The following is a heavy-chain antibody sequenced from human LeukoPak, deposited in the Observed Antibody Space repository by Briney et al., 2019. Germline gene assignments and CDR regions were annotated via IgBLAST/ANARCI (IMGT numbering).Heavy chain of an antibody. V-gene: IGHV3-7*03. CDR3: AKDLGIVVVVAASD. CDR1: GFPFSSYW. CDR2: IKQDGSKK. D-gene: IGHD2-15*01. J-gene: IGHJ4*02. Sequence: GGSLRLSCVASGFPFSSYWMTWVRQAPGKGLEWVANIKQDGSKKSYVDSVKGRFTISRDNAKNSLYLQMNSLRAEDTAVYYCAKDLGIVVVVAASDWGQGTLVTVSS.